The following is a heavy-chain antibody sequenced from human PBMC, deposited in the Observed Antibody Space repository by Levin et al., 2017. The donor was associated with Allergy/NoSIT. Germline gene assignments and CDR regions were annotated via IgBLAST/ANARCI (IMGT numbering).Heavy chain of an antibody. CDR2: ISTDTGNR. CDR3: ARLVVGATGWFAP. Sequence: ASVKVSCKASGYTFRNYGISWVRQAPGRGLEWLGWISTDTGNRHYAQNLQGRVTMTTDTSTDTAHLELRSLRSDDTAIYYCARLVVGATGWFAPWGQGTPVTVSS. J-gene: IGHJ5*02. CDR1: GYTFRNYG. D-gene: IGHD2-21*01. V-gene: IGHV1-18*01.